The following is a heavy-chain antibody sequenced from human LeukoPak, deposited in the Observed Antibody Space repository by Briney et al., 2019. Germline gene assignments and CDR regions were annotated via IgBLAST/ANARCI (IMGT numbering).Heavy chain of an antibody. Sequence: SVKVSCKASGYTFTGYYMHWVRQAPGQGLEWIGWINPNTGGTNYAQKFQGRVTMTRDTSITTDYMELSRLRSDDAAVYYCARAHGDYNFDYWGQGTLVTVSS. CDR1: GYTFTGYY. CDR2: INPNTGGT. V-gene: IGHV1-2*02. J-gene: IGHJ4*02. CDR3: ARAHGDYNFDY. D-gene: IGHD4-17*01.